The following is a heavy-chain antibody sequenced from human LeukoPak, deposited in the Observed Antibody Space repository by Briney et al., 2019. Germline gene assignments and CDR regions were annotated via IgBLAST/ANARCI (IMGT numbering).Heavy chain of an antibody. D-gene: IGHD6-13*01. J-gene: IGHJ4*02. CDR3: ARSGIAAAGINY. V-gene: IGHV4-34*01. Sequence: SETLSLTCAVYGASFSGYYWSWIRQPPGKGLEWIGEINHSGSTNYNPSLKSRLTMSVDTSKNQFSLKLSSVTAADTAVYYCARSGIAAAGINYWGQGTLVTVSS. CDR2: INHSGST. CDR1: GASFSGYY.